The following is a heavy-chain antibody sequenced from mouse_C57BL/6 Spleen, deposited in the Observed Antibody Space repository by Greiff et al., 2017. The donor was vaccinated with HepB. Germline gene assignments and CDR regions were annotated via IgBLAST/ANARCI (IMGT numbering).Heavy chain of an antibody. CDR1: GFTFSNYW. D-gene: IGHD1-1*01. Sequence: EVMLVESGGGLVQPGGSMKLSCVASGFTFSNYWMNWVRQSPEKGLEWVAQIRLKSDNYATHYAESVKGRFTISRDDSKSSVYLQMNNLRAEDTGIYYCTGSDYYGSSDWFAYWGQGTLVTVSA. CDR2: IRLKSDNYAT. CDR3: TGSDYYGSSDWFAY. J-gene: IGHJ3*01. V-gene: IGHV6-3*01.